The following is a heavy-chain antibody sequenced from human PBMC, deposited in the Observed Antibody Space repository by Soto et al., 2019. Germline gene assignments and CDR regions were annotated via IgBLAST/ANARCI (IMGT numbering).Heavy chain of an antibody. CDR1: GGSITSSSYY. CDR2: IYYSGST. D-gene: IGHD1-26*01. CDR3: ATQEVGGSYVYTFAP. J-gene: IGHJ5*02. Sequence: ASETLSLTCTVSGGSITSSSYYWGWIRQPPGKGLEWIGSIYYSGSTYYNPSLKSRVTISVDTSKNQFSLKLSSVTAADTAVYYCATQEVGGSYVYTFAPWGQGTLVTVS. V-gene: IGHV4-39*01.